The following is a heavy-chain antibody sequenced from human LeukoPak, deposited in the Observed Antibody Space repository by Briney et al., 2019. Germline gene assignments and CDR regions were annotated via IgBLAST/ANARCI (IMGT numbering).Heavy chain of an antibody. J-gene: IGHJ3*02. CDR1: GYTFTGYY. V-gene: IGHV1-2*02. Sequence: ASVKVSCAASGYTFTGYYMHWVRQAPGQGVEWMGWINPNSGGTNYAQKFQSRVTITRDTSISTAYMELSRLRFDDMAVYYCASLEPVVVAAATSHDAFDIWGQGTMVTVSS. D-gene: IGHD2-2*01. CDR2: INPNSGGT. CDR3: ASLEPVVVAAATSHDAFDI.